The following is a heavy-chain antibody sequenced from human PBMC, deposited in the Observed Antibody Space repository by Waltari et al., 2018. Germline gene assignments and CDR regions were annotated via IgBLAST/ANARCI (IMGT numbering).Heavy chain of an antibody. J-gene: IGHJ4*02. CDR3: AKGDSGSADY. V-gene: IGHV3-30*02. CDR2: IRYDGRNK. D-gene: IGHD3-10*01. CDR1: GLIFSAYG. Sequence: QVQLVESGGGVVQPGESLRLSCAASGLIFSAYGLHWVRQAPGKGMEWVAFIRYDGRNKYYADSVKGRFTISKDNSKNTLYLQMSSLRLEDTAVYYCAKGDSGSADYWGQGTLVTVSS.